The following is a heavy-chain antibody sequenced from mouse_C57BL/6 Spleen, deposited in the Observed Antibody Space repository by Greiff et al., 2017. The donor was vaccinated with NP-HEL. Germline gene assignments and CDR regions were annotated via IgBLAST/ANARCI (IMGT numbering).Heavy chain of an antibody. V-gene: IGHV2-2*01. J-gene: IGHJ1*03. CDR3: ASGKIYYGNYFDV. CDR1: GFSLTSYG. D-gene: IGHD2-1*01. Sequence: QVQLKESGPGLVQPSQSLSITCTVSGFSLTSYGVHWVRQSPGKGLEWLGVIWSGGSTDYNAAFISRLSISKDNSKSQVFFKMNSLQADDTAIYYCASGKIYYGNYFDVWGTGTTVTVSS. CDR2: IWSGGST.